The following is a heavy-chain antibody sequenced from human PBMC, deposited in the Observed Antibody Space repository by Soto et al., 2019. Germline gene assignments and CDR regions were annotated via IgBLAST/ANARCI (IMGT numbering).Heavy chain of an antibody. CDR2: IIPIFGTA. Sequence: SVKVSCKASGYTFTSYGISWVRQAPGQGLEWMGGIIPIFGTANYAQKFQGRVTITADESTSTAYMELSSLRSEDTAVYYCASITVTTWPYYYYGMDVWGQGTTVTV. D-gene: IGHD4-17*01. J-gene: IGHJ6*02. V-gene: IGHV1-69*13. CDR3: ASITVTTWPYYYYGMDV. CDR1: GYTFTSYG.